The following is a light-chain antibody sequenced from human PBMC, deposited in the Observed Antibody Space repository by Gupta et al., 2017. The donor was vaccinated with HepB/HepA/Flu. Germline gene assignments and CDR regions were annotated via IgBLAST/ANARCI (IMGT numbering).Light chain of an antibody. V-gene: IGLV2-11*01. CDR3: ASYAGSYTWV. CDR2: DVS. CDR1: NSDVGEYDY. J-gene: IGLJ3*02. Sequence: QSALTQPRSVSGSPGQSVTVSCTGTNSDVGEYDYVSWYQQHPGKAPKLRIYDVSKRPSGVPDRFSGSKSGTTASLTISGLQAEDEADYYCASYAGSYTWVFGGGTKLTV.